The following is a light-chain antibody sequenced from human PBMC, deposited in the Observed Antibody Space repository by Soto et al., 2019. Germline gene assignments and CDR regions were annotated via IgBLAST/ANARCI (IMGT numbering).Light chain of an antibody. Sequence: DIQLTQSPSFLSASVGDRVTITCRASQGISSYLAWYQQKPGKAPKLLIYVASTLQSGVPSRFSGCGSGTEFTLTISSLQPEDFATYYCQHLDSYSTFGQGTRLEIK. CDR3: QHLDSYST. CDR1: QGISSY. CDR2: VAS. V-gene: IGKV1-9*01. J-gene: IGKJ5*01.